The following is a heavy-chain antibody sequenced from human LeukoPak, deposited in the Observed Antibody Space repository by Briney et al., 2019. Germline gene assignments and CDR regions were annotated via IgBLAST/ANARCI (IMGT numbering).Heavy chain of an antibody. D-gene: IGHD2-2*01. CDR1: GYTFTGYY. CDR2: INPNSGGT. CDR3: AGGIVVVPAAPFDP. V-gene: IGHV1-2*02. Sequence: GASVKVSCKASGYTFTGYYMHWVRQAPGQGLEWMGWINPNSGGTNYAQKFQGRVTMTRDTSISTAYMELSRLRSDDTAVYYCAGGIVVVPAAPFDPWGQGTLVTVSS. J-gene: IGHJ5*02.